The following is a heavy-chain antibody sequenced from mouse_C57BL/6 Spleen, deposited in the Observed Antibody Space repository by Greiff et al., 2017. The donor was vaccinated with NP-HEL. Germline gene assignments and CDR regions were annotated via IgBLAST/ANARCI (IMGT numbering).Heavy chain of an antibody. CDR2: ISDGGSYT. D-gene: IGHD1-1*01. CDR3: ARDRAPITTVVATEFDY. CDR1: GFTFSSYA. Sequence: EVQLVESGGGLVKPGGSLKLSCAASGFTFSSYAMSWVRQTPEKRLEWVATISDGGSYTYYPDNVKGRFTISRDNAKNNLYLQMSHLKSEDTAMYYCARDRAPITTVVATEFDYWGQGTTLTVSS. J-gene: IGHJ2*01. V-gene: IGHV5-4*01.